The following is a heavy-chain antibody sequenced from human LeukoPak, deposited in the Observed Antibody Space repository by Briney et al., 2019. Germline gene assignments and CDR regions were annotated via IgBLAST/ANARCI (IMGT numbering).Heavy chain of an antibody. CDR1: GFTFSSYW. Sequence: GGSLRLSCAASGFTFSSYWMSWVRQAPGKGLEWVANIKQDGSEKYYVDSVKGRFTISRDNAKNSLYLQMNSLRAEDTAVYYCARVLPPPLWFGEFPPAVAFFGDDAFDIWGRGTMVTVSS. D-gene: IGHD3-10*01. J-gene: IGHJ3*02. CDR3: ARVLPPPLWFGEFPPAVAFFGDDAFDI. V-gene: IGHV3-7*01. CDR2: IKQDGSEK.